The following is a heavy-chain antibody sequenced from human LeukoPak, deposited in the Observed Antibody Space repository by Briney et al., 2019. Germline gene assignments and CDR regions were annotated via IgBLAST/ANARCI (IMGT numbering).Heavy chain of an antibody. CDR1: GFTMKNFG. D-gene: IGHD3-3*01. CDR2: IWYDGSQR. Sequence: GGSLRLSCAVSGFTMKNFGMHWVRQAPGKGLEWVAVIWYDGSQRHCIDSVKGRFAISRENSMNTLSLEMNGLRVEDTAVYYCLRGADMNYNFENSSYFDSWGQGALVIVSS. V-gene: IGHV3-33*01. J-gene: IGHJ4*02. CDR3: LRGADMNYNFENSSYFDS.